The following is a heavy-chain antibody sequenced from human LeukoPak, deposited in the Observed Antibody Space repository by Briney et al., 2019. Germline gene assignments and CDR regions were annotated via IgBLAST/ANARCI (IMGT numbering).Heavy chain of an antibody. CDR1: GYTFTSYG. Sequence: GASVKVSCNASGYTFTSYGISWVRQAPGQGLEWMGWISAYNGNTNYAQKLQGRVTMTTGTSTSTAYMQLRSLRSDDTAAYYCARDLRIAVAGNLGYWGQGTLVTVSS. D-gene: IGHD6-19*01. CDR3: ARDLRIAVAGNLGY. V-gene: IGHV1-18*01. J-gene: IGHJ4*02. CDR2: ISAYNGNT.